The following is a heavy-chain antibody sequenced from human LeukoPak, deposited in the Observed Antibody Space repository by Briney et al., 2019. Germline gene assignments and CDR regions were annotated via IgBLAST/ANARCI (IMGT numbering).Heavy chain of an antibody. D-gene: IGHD4-17*01. J-gene: IGHJ4*02. V-gene: IGHV3-11*05. Sequence: GGSLRLSCAASGFTFSDYYMSWIRQAPGKGLERVSYISSSSSYTNYADSVKGRFTISRDNAKNSLYLQMNSLRAEDTAVYYCARAPNDYGDYVGSAAFDYWGQGTLVTVSS. CDR3: ARAPNDYGDYVGSAAFDY. CDR2: ISSSSSYT. CDR1: GFTFSDYY.